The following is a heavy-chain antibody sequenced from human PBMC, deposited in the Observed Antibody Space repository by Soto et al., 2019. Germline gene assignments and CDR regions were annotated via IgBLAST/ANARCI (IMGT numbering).Heavy chain of an antibody. J-gene: IGHJ5*02. Sequence: QVQLVQSGAEVKKPGSSVKVSCKASGGTFSSYAISWVRQAPGQGLEWMGGIIPIFGTANYAQKFQGRVTITADESTSTAYMELRILRYEDTAVYYCARNPEYGSRTSCQLVRGQNWVDPSGQGTLVNGSS. CDR1: GGTFSSYA. V-gene: IGHV1-69*01. D-gene: IGHD2-2*01. CDR2: IIPIFGTA. CDR3: ARNPEYGSRTSCQLVRGQNWVDP.